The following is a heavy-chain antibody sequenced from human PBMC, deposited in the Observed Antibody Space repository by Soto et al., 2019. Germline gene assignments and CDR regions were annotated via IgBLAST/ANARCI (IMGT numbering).Heavy chain of an antibody. J-gene: IGHJ4*02. CDR2: INPSGGST. D-gene: IGHD3-9*01. Sequence: ASVKVSCKASGYTFTSYYMHWVRQAPGQGLEWMGIINPSGGSTSYAQKFQGRVTMTRDTSTSTGYMELSSLRSEDTAVYYCARDRGMRATFYYFDYWGQGTLVTVSS. V-gene: IGHV1-46*01. CDR3: ARDRGMRATFYYFDY. CDR1: GYTFTSYY.